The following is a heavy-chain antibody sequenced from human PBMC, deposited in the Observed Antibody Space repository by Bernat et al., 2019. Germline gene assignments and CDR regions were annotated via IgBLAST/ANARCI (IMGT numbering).Heavy chain of an antibody. CDR3: ARVRNDSSGYFEYYFDY. J-gene: IGHJ4*02. CDR1: GGSISSGGYY. Sequence: QVQLQESGPGLVKPSQTLSLTCTVSGGSISSGGYYWSWIRQHPGKGLEWIGYIYYSGSTYYNPSLKSRVTISVDTSKNQFSLKLSSVTAADTAVYYCARVRNDSSGYFEYYFDYWGQGTLVTVSS. V-gene: IGHV4-31*03. CDR2: IYYSGST. D-gene: IGHD3-22*01.